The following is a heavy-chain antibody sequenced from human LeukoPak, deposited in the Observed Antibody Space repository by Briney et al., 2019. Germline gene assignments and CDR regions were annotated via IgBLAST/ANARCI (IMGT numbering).Heavy chain of an antibody. D-gene: IGHD3-10*01. V-gene: IGHV4-34*01. CDR3: ARRTPGYGSGSLGL. J-gene: IGHJ4*02. CDR1: GGSFSGYY. Sequence: SETLSLTCAVYGGSFSGYYWSWIRQPPGKGLEWIGEINHSGSTNYNPSLKSRVTISVDTSKNQFSLKLSSVTAADAAVYYCARRTPGYGSGSLGLWGQGTLITVSS. CDR2: INHSGST.